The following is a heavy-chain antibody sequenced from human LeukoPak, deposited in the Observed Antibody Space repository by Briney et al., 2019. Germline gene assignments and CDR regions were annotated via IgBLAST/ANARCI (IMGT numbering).Heavy chain of an antibody. CDR3: ARDRAEWFGEYMFDY. J-gene: IGHJ4*02. V-gene: IGHV1-2*02. Sequence: ASVKVSCKASGYTFTGYYMHWVRQAPGQGLEWMGWINPSSGGTNYAQKFQGRVTMTRDTSISTAYMELSRLRSDDTAVYYCARDRAEWFGEYMFDYWGQGTLVTVSS. CDR1: GYTFTGYY. D-gene: IGHD3-10*01. CDR2: INPSSGGT.